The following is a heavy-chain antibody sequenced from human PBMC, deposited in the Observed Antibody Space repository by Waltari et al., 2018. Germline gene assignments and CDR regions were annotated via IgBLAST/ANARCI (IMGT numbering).Heavy chain of an antibody. CDR1: GFTFCSYA. D-gene: IGHD3-10*01. V-gene: IGHV3-23*01. CDR2: ISGSGGST. CDR3: AKQYGSGTYYLDY. Sequence: EVQLLESGGGLVQPGGSLRLSCSASGFTFCSYAMGWVRQAPGKGLKWVSAISGSGGSTYYADSVKGRFTISRDNSKNTLYLQMDSLRAEDTAVYYCAKQYGSGTYYLDYWGQGTLVTVSS. J-gene: IGHJ4*02.